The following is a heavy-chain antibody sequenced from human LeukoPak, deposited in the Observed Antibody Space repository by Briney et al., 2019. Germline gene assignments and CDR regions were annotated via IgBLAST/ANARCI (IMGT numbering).Heavy chain of an antibody. V-gene: IGHV3-48*04. CDR3: AELGITMIGGA. D-gene: IGHD3-10*02. CDR1: GFTFSSYS. Sequence: GGSLRLSCAASGFTFSSYSMNWARQAPGKGLEWVSYISSSGSTIYYADSVKGRFTISRDNARNSLYLQMNSLRAEDTAVYYCAELGITMIGGAWGKGTTVTISS. CDR2: ISSSGSTI. J-gene: IGHJ6*04.